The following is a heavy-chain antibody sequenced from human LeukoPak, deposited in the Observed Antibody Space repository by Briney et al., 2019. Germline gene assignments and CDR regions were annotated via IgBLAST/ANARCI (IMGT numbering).Heavy chain of an antibody. CDR3: ARDPVEWELLLDY. CDR1: GFTSSSYW. V-gene: IGHV3-7*01. D-gene: IGHD1-26*01. J-gene: IGHJ4*02. Sequence: PGGSLRLSCAASGFTSSSYWLGSVRQAPGKRLERVPNMKIDGSAKYYADSVKGRFTISRYNARNSLYLQMISLRVEDTAVYYCARDPVEWELLLDYWGQGTLVTVSP. CDR2: MKIDGSAK.